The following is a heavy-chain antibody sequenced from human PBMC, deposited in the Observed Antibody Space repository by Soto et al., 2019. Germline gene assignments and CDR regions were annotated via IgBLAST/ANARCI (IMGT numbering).Heavy chain of an antibody. CDR1: GYSFTSYW. V-gene: IGHV5-10-1*01. CDR2: INPYDSQA. Sequence: GESLKLSCEGLGYSFTSYWINWVRQMPGKGLEWMGRINPYDSQANYSPSFEGHVTISTDKAISAAYLQWSSLEASDTAMYYCARQYPFTHGGPSDKGMDVWGEGTTVPVYS. CDR3: ARQYPFTHGGPSDKGMDV. D-gene: IGHD2-15*01. J-gene: IGHJ6*04.